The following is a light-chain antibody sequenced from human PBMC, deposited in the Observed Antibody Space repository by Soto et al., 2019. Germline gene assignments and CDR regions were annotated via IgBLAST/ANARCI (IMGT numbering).Light chain of an antibody. CDR3: QQHNNWPRT. J-gene: IGKJ1*01. CDR2: SAS. Sequence: EIVMTQSPVTLSVSPGERATLSCRASQSVSNNLAWYQQKPGQAPRLLIFSASSRATGSPARFSGSGSGTDFTLTISSLQSEDFAIYFCQQHNNWPRTFGQGTKVEMK. CDR1: QSVSNN. V-gene: IGKV3D-15*01.